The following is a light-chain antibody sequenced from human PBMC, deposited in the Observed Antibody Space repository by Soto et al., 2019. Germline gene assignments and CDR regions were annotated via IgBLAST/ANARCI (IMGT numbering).Light chain of an antibody. CDR2: DAS. V-gene: IGKV3D-15*01. CDR1: QSINRH. Sequence: EIVLTQSPATLSLSPGERATLSCRASQSINRHLAWYRQKPGQAPRLLIYDASNRATGIPARFSGSGSGTEFTLTISSLQSEDFAVYYCQQYNNWPQTFGQGTKVDI. CDR3: QQYNNWPQT. J-gene: IGKJ1*01.